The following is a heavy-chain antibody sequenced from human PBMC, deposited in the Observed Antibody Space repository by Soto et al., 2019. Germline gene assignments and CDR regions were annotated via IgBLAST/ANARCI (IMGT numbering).Heavy chain of an antibody. J-gene: IGHJ4*02. CDR3: SKDLRPGDLVF. V-gene: IGHV3-23*01. D-gene: IGHD1-1*01. Sequence: HPGGSLRLSCAVSGFRFSDFAISWVRQAPGKSLEWVSTISASGRATYYADSVKGRFTISRDNSQNMLFLHMDNLRGEDSALYYCSKDLRPGDLVFWGQGTLVTVSS. CDR1: GFRFSDFA. CDR2: ISASGRAT.